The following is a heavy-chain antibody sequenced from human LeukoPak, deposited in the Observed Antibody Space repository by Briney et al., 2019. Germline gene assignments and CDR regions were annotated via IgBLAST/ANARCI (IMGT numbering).Heavy chain of an antibody. V-gene: IGHV4-59*01. Sequence: PSGTLSLTCTVSGGSISSYYWSWIRQPPGKGLEWIGYIYYSGSTNYNPSLKSRVTISVDTSKNQFSLNLTSVTAADTAVYYCARFTPQGYGWGGYNRFDPWGQGTLVTVSS. CDR1: GGSISSYY. J-gene: IGHJ5*02. CDR2: IYYSGST. CDR3: ARFTPQGYGWGGYNRFDP. D-gene: IGHD3-16*01.